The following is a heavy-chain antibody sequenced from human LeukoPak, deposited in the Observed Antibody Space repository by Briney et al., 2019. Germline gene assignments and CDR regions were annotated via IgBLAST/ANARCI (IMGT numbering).Heavy chain of an antibody. Sequence: GGSLRLSCAASGFTFSSYSMNWVRQAPGKGLEWVSSISSSSSYIYYADSVKGRFTISRVNAKNSLYLQMNSLRADDTAVYYCARVLLNIVGATTLDYWGQGTLVTVSS. CDR1: GFTFSSYS. J-gene: IGHJ4*02. CDR3: ARVLLNIVGATTLDY. CDR2: ISSSSSYI. V-gene: IGHV3-21*01. D-gene: IGHD1-26*01.